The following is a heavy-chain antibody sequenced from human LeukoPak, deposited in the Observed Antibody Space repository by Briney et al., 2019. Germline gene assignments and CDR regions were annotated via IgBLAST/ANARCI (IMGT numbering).Heavy chain of an antibody. CDR2: VHPDTGYA. V-gene: IGHV1-8*01. D-gene: IGHD1-14*01. Sequence: ASVKVSCKTSGYPFTTYEINWVRQAAGQGLEWMGWVHPDTGYADYAQKFQGRVTMTSHTSISTAYMELSSLRSDDTAVDFCARGPRNDPWGQGTLVTVSS. CDR1: GYPFTTYE. CDR3: ARGPRNDP. J-gene: IGHJ5*02.